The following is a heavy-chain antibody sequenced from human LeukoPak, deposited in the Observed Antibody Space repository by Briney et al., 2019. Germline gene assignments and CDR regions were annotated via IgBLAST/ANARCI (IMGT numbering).Heavy chain of an antibody. V-gene: IGHV3-74*01. D-gene: IGHD5-12*01. CDR2: INSDGSIT. Sequence: PGGSLRLSCAASGFTFSSYWMHWVRQAPGKGLMWVSRINSDGSITNYADSAKGRFTISRDNAKNTLYLQVNSLRAEDTAVYYCARVRATFSPHFDNWGQGTLVTVSS. J-gene: IGHJ4*02. CDR1: GFTFSSYW. CDR3: ARVRATFSPHFDN.